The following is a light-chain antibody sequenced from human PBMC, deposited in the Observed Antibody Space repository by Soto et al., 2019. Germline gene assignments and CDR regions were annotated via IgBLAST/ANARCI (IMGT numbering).Light chain of an antibody. J-gene: IGKJ1*01. CDR1: QSVSSNY. V-gene: IGKV3-20*01. CDR3: QQYDTSPRT. Sequence: EVMLTQSPGTLSLSPGERATLSCRASQSVSSNYLAWYQQKSGQAPWLLIYGASNRATGIPDRFSGSGSGTDFTITIRRLEPEDFPVYYCQQYDTSPRTFGQGTKVEFK. CDR2: GAS.